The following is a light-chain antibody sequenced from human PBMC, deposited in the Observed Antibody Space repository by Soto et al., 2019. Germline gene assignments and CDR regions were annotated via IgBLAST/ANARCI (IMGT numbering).Light chain of an antibody. V-gene: IGKV1-39*01. CDR3: QQTDSTPPIT. CDR2: ATS. CDR1: QSLLHSNGYTY. J-gene: IGKJ5*01. Sequence: MTQSPLSLPVTPGEPASISCRSSQSLLHSNGYTYLNWYQQKPGKVPKLLIYATSSLQSGVPSRFSGSGSGTDFTLTIRSLQPEDSGTYYCQQTDSTPPITFGQGTRLEIK.